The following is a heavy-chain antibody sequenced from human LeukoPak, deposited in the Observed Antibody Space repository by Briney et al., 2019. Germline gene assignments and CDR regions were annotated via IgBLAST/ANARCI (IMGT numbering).Heavy chain of an antibody. CDR1: GFTFDDYA. V-gene: IGHV3-9*01. CDR2: ISWNSGSI. CDR3: AKDTGFFDGFDV. J-gene: IGHJ3*01. D-gene: IGHD3-10*01. Sequence: GGSLGLSCAATGFTFDDYAMHWVRQVPGKDLEWVSGISWNSGSIGYADSVKGRFTISRDNSKNSLYLQMDSLRVEDTALYYCAKDTGFFDGFDVWGQGTMVAVSS.